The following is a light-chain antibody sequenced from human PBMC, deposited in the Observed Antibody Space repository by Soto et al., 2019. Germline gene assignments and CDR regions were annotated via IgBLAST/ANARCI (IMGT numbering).Light chain of an antibody. V-gene: IGLV1-40*01. J-gene: IGLJ3*02. CDR1: SSNIGTGYV. Sequence: QSALTQPPSVSGAPGQRVTISCTGSSSNIGTGYVVHWYQQLPGTAPKLPIYGNSNRPSGVPDRFSGSKSGTSASLAITGLQAEDEADYYCQSYDSSLSGWVFGGGTKLTVL. CDR3: QSYDSSLSGWV. CDR2: GNS.